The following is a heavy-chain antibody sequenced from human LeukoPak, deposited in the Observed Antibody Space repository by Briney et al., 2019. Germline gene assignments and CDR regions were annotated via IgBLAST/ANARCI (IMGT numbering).Heavy chain of an antibody. D-gene: IGHD3-22*01. CDR3: AREADHYYDSSGYHYQSTDY. V-gene: IGHV1-18*01. J-gene: IGHJ4*02. Sequence: GASMKVSCKASGYTFTSYGISWVRQAPGQGLEWMGWISAYNGNTNYAQKLQGRVTMTTDTSTSTAYMELRSLRSDDTAVYYCAREADHYYDSSGYHYQSTDYWGQGTLVTVSS. CDR2: ISAYNGNT. CDR1: GYTFTSYG.